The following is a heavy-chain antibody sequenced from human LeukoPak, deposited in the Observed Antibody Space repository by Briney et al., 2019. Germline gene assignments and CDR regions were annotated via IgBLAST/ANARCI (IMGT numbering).Heavy chain of an antibody. CDR2: ISAYNGNT. CDR3: ARDLDQYNGRFGGFGHDF. Sequence: ASVTVSCKASGYTFINYGINWVRQAPGQGLGWMGWISAYNGNTNYAQSLQGRVTMTTDTSTSTVYMEMRSLTSDDTAVYYCARDLDQYNGRFGGFGHDFWGQGTLVTVSS. D-gene: IGHD3-10*01. CDR1: GYTFINYG. V-gene: IGHV1-18*01. J-gene: IGHJ4*02.